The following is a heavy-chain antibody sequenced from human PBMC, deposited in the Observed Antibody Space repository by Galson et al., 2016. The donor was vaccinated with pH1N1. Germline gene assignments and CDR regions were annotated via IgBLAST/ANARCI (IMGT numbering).Heavy chain of an antibody. CDR3: ARNFGLSGSGRHFDF. V-gene: IGHV3-74*01. Sequence: SLRLSCAASGFTFSSYWMHWVRQAPGKGLVWVSRINSDGSSTSCADSVKGRFTISRDNAKNTLYLQMNSLRAEDTAVYYCARNFGLSGSGRHFDFWGQGTLVTVSS. D-gene: IGHD3-16*01. J-gene: IGHJ4*02. CDR1: GFTFSSYW. CDR2: INSDGSST.